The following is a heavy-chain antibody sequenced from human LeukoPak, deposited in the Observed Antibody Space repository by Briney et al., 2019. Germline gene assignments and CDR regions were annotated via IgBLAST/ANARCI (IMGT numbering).Heavy chain of an antibody. D-gene: IGHD2-21*01. J-gene: IGHJ5*02. Sequence: GSSVKVSCKASGGTFSSYAFSWVRQAPGQGLEWMGGIIPIFGTANYAQKFQGRVTITADESTSTAYMELSSLRSEDTAVYYCASKGAPYCGGDCHPPKTSHIQINNWFDPWGQGTLVTVSS. CDR2: IIPIFGTA. CDR3: ASKGAPYCGGDCHPPKTSHIQINNWFDP. V-gene: IGHV1-69*01. CDR1: GGTFSSYA.